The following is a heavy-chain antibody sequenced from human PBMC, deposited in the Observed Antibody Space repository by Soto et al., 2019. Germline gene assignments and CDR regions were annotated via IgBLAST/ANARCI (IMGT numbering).Heavy chain of an antibody. CDR3: AREVQVHTPAFVF. D-gene: IGHD3-10*01. CDR1: GGTFNTYA. CDR2: ISPMFGAA. Sequence: QVQLVQSGAEMKKPGSSVKVSCQSSGGTFNTYAMNWVRQAPGQGPEWMGDISPMFGAANYAPKFQGRVTITADKSTGTSYMQWGSLTSEDTALYFCAREVQVHTPAFVFGGQGTVVTVSS. V-gene: IGHV1-69*06. J-gene: IGHJ4*02.